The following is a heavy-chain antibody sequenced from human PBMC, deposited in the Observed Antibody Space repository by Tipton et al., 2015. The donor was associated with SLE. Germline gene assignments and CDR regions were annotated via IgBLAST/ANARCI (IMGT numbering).Heavy chain of an antibody. CDR3: PLFVDTAMVKGSLADY. CDR1: GGSFSGYY. D-gene: IGHD5-18*01. CDR2: INRSGST. V-gene: IGHV4-34*01. J-gene: IGHJ4*02. Sequence: TLSLTCAVYGGSFSGYYWSWIRQPPGKGLEWIGEINRSGSTNYNPSLKSRVTISVDTSKNQFSLKLSSVTAADTAVYYCPLFVDTAMVKGSLADYWGQGTLVTVSS.